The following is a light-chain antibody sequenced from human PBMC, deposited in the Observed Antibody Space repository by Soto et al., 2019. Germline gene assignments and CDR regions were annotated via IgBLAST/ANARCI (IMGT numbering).Light chain of an antibody. J-gene: IGKJ5*01. CDR1: QSVSGR. CDR3: QQYGSSPVT. Sequence: EIVLTQSPSTLSLSAGERVTISCRASQSVSGRLAWYHQKPGQSPRLLIYGASTRATGIPARFSGSGSGTEFTLTISSLEPEDFEVYYCQQYGSSPVTFGQGTRLEIK. V-gene: IGKV3-20*01. CDR2: GAS.